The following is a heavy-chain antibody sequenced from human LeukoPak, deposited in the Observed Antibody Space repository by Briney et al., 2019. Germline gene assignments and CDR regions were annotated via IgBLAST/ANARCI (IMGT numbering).Heavy chain of an antibody. D-gene: IGHD6-13*01. CDR2: ISDSGDST. CDR3: AKSHSVEQRGYFDY. V-gene: IGHV3-23*01. J-gene: IGHJ4*02. CDR1: GFTFSGFA. Sequence: GGSLRLSCAASGFTFSGFAMTWVRQAPGKGLEWVATISDSGDSTYYADAVKGRFTISRDNSKDILHVQMSSLRAEDAAVYYCAKSHSVEQRGYFDYWGQGTLVTVSS.